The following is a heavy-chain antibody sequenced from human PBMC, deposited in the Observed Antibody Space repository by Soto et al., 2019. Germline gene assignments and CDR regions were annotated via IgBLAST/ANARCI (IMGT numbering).Heavy chain of an antibody. CDR1: GGSISSGVYY. D-gene: IGHD3-22*01. J-gene: IGHJ2*01. Sequence: QAQLEESGPGLVKPSQTLSLTCTVSGGSISSGVYYWSWIRQNPAKGLEWIGYISYSGTTDYNPSLKSRPTIPLDTSKNQFSLTLSSVTAADTAVYFCASSRATRINMILVAPWYFDLWGRGTLVTVSS. CDR3: ASSRATRINMILVAPWYFDL. V-gene: IGHV4-31*03. CDR2: ISYSGTT.